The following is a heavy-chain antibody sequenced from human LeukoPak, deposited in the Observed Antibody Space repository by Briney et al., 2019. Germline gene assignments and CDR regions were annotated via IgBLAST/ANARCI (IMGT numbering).Heavy chain of an antibody. J-gene: IGHJ4*02. CDR1: GFTVSINY. D-gene: IGHD3-22*01. Sequence: GGSLRLSCAASGFTVSINYMSWVRQAPGKGLEWVSVIYSSGGTSYADSVKGRFTISRDNSKNTLSLQMNSLRAEDTAVYYCAKENTMIVVVTSFDYWGQGTLVTVSS. CDR3: AKENTMIVVVTSFDY. V-gene: IGHV3-53*01. CDR2: IYSSGGT.